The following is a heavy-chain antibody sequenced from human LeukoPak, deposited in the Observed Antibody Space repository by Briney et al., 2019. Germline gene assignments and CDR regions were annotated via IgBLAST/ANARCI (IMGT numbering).Heavy chain of an antibody. V-gene: IGHV3-23*01. J-gene: IGHJ4*02. Sequence: GGSLRLSCAVSGFTFSSYGMNWVRQAPGKGLEWVSGVSGSGDHTTYAESVKGRFTISRDNSKNTLYLQMNSLRAEDTAVYYCAKDQYYYDSSGYYHGSFDYWGQGTLVTVSS. CDR1: GFTFSSYG. CDR3: AKDQYYYDSSGYYHGSFDY. D-gene: IGHD3-22*01. CDR2: VSGSGDHT.